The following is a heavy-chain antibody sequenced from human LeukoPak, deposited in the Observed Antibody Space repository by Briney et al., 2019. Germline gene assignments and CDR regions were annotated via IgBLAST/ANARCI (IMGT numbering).Heavy chain of an antibody. J-gene: IGHJ6*02. CDR3: ARVDV. Sequence: GGSLRLSCVVSGFTVSSNYMTWVRQAPGKGLEWVSVINSGGSTYYADSVKGRFTISRDNSKNTLYLQMNSLRAGDTAVYYCARVDVWGQGTTVTVSS. V-gene: IGHV3-66*02. CDR1: GFTVSSNY. CDR2: INSGGST.